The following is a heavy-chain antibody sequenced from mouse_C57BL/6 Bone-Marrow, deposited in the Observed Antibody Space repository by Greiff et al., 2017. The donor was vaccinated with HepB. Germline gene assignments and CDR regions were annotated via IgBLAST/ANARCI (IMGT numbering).Heavy chain of an antibody. CDR2: IDPENGDT. Sequence: VQLKQSGAELVRPGASVKLSCTASGFNIKDDYMHWVKQRPEQGLEWIGWIDPENGDTEYASKFQGKATITADTSSNTAYLQLSSLTSEDTAVYYCTTPYYGSSSAWFAYWGQGTLVTVSA. V-gene: IGHV14-4*01. CDR3: TTPYYGSSSAWFAY. J-gene: IGHJ3*01. D-gene: IGHD1-1*01. CDR1: GFNIKDDY.